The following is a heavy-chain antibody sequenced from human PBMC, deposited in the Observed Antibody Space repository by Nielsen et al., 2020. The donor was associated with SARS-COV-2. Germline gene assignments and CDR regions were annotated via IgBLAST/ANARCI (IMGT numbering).Heavy chain of an antibody. Sequence: GGSLRLSCTGSGFTFSDYSMNWVRQAPGKGLEWVASISGDSNYIFYSELVKGRFTISRDNSKNTLYLQMNSLRGEDTAVYYCARGNGWGSYFDYWGQGTLVTVSS. CDR2: ISGDSNYI. CDR1: GFTFSDYS. V-gene: IGHV3-21*01. J-gene: IGHJ4*02. CDR3: ARGNGWGSYFDY. D-gene: IGHD7-27*01.